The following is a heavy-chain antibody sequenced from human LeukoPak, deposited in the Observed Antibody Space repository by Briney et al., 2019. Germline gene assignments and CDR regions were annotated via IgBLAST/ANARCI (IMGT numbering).Heavy chain of an antibody. CDR2: VWYDGINK. V-gene: IGHV3-33*01. J-gene: IGHJ4*02. D-gene: IGHD3-3*01. Sequence: GGSLRLSCSASGFTFSSYGMHWVRQAPGKGLEWVAVVWYDGINKYYADSVKGRFTISRDNSKDTLYLQMTSLRAEDTAVYYCARSTSSEYDVYHFDYWGQGTLVTVSS. CDR3: ARSTSSEYDVYHFDY. CDR1: GFTFSSYG.